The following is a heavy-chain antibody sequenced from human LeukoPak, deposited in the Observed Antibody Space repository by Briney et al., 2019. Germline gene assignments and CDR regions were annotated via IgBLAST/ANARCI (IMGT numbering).Heavy chain of an antibody. CDR1: GGSVSSGDYY. J-gene: IGHJ5*02. CDR2: IFYSGGT. D-gene: IGHD2-2*01. V-gene: IGHV4-61*08. CDR3: ARWGSSQVGWFDP. Sequence: SSETLSLTCTVSGGSVSSGDYYWSWVRQPPGKGLEWIGYIFYSGGTNYNPSLKSRVAISVDTSENQFSLKLSSVTAADTAVYYCARWGSSQVGWFDPWGQGTLVTVSS.